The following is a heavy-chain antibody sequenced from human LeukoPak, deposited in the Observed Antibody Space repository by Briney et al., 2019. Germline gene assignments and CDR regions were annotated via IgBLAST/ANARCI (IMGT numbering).Heavy chain of an antibody. CDR2: MNPNSGNT. CDR3: ARRYKNVVVPGYYMDV. Sequence: ASVKVSCKASGYTFSSYDINWGRQAPGQGPEWMGWMNPNSGNTGYAQKFQGRVTMNRNTSISTAYMELSSLTSEDTAVYYCARRYKNVVVPGYYMDVRGKGTTVTVSS. CDR1: GYTFSSYD. J-gene: IGHJ6*03. V-gene: IGHV1-8*01. D-gene: IGHD2/OR15-2a*01.